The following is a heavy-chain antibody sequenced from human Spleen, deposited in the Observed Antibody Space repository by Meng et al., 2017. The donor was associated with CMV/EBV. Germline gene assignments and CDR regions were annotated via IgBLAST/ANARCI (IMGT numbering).Heavy chain of an antibody. Sequence: SETLSLTCTVSGDSISSYYWSWIRQPPGKGLEWIGYIYYSGRTNYNPSLKSRVTISVDTSKNQFSLELSSVTAADTAVYYCARGDFGDYVGRYYGMDVWSRGTTVTVSS. D-gene: IGHD4-17*01. CDR1: GDSISSYY. CDR2: IYYSGRT. V-gene: IGHV4-59*08. CDR3: ARGDFGDYVGRYYGMDV. J-gene: IGHJ6*02.